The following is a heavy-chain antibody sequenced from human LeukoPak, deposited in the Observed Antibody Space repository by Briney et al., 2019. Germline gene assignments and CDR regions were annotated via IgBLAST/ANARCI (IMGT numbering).Heavy chain of an antibody. CDR3: AKDYYDSSGPDAFDI. V-gene: IGHV3-30*18. Sequence: GGSLRLSCAPSGFTFSRHGMHWVRQAPGKGLEWVAIISNDGSRKYYAHSVEGRFTISRDDSRNTLYLQMNSLRGDDTAVYYCAKDYYDSSGPDAFDIWGQGTMVTVSS. CDR2: ISNDGSRK. D-gene: IGHD3-22*01. CDR1: GFTFSRHG. J-gene: IGHJ3*02.